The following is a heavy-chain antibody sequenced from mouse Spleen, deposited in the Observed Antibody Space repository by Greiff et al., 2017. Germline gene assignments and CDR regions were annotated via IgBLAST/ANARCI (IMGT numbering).Heavy chain of an antibody. J-gene: IGHJ1*01. V-gene: IGHV5-9*01. CDR3: ARVDYDGYFDV. D-gene: IGHD2-4*01. CDR1: GFTFSSYA. CDR2: ISSGGGNT. Sequence: EVMLVESGGGLVKLGGSLKLSCAASGFTFSSYAMSWVRQTPEKRLEWVATISSGGGNTYYPDSVKGRFTISRDNAKNTLYLQMSSLKSEDTAMYYCARVDYDGYFDVWGAGTTVTVSS.